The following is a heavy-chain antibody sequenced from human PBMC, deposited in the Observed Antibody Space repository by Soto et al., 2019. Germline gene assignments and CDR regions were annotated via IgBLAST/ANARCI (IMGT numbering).Heavy chain of an antibody. CDR2: IIPICGTA. Sequence: VASVKVSCKSSVGTFSSYAISWVRQAPGQGLEWMGGIIPICGTAHYAQKFQGRVTITADESTSTAYMELSSLRSEDTAVFYCARPYTIFGVVNSVGYDYYGMAVWGQGTTVTVSS. V-gene: IGHV1-69*13. CDR3: ARPYTIFGVVNSVGYDYYGMAV. D-gene: IGHD3-3*01. CDR1: VGTFSSYA. J-gene: IGHJ6*02.